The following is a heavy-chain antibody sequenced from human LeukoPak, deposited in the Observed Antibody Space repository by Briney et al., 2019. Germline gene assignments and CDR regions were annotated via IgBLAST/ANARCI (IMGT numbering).Heavy chain of an antibody. V-gene: IGHV3-7*02. CDR1: GFTFSNYA. J-gene: IGHJ4*02. CDR2: INRDGSQK. Sequence: GGSLRLSCAASGFTFSNYAMSWVRQAPGKGLEWVANINRDGSQKHYVDSVKGRFTISRDNAKNTLYLQMNSLRAEDTAVYYCARGYSNYRLDYWGQGTLVTVSS. D-gene: IGHD4-11*01. CDR3: ARGYSNYRLDY.